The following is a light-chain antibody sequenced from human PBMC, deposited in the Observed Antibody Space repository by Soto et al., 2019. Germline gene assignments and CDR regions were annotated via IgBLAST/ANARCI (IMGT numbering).Light chain of an antibody. V-gene: IGKV3-20*01. CDR1: QSVSSTY. CDR2: GAS. CDR3: QQYGTSPPT. Sequence: ETGMEQSSSTQAYSSGEKATLSCKASQSVSSTYLAWYQQKPGQAPRLLIFGASSRATGIPDRFSGSGSGTDFTLTISRLEPEDFAEYYCQQYGTSPPTFGQGTKVDIK. J-gene: IGKJ1*01.